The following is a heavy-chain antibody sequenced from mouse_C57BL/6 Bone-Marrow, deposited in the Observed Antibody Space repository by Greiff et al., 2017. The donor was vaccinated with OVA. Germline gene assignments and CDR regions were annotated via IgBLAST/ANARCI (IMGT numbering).Heavy chain of an antibody. J-gene: IGHJ4*01. Sequence: VQLQQSGAELVRPGASVKLSCTASGFNIKDDYMHWVKQRPEQGLEWIGWIDPENGDTAYASKFQGKATITADTSSNTAYLQLSSLTSEDTAVYYCTPWGYYAMDYWGQGTSVTVSS. CDR3: TPWGYYAMDY. CDR2: IDPENGDT. CDR1: GFNIKDDY. D-gene: IGHD4-1*01. V-gene: IGHV14-4*01.